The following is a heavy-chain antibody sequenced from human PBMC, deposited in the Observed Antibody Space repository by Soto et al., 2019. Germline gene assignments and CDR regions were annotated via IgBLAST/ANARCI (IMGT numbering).Heavy chain of an antibody. J-gene: IGHJ6*02. Sequence: ASVKVSCKASGGTFSSYAISWVLQAPGQGLEWMGGIIPIFGTANYAQKFQGRVTITADKSTSTAYMELSSLRSEDTAVYYCARDRSYYDSSGYYYGMDVWGQGTTVTVSS. CDR3: ARDRSYYDSSGYYYGMDV. V-gene: IGHV1-69*06. CDR2: IIPIFGTA. CDR1: GGTFSSYA. D-gene: IGHD3-22*01.